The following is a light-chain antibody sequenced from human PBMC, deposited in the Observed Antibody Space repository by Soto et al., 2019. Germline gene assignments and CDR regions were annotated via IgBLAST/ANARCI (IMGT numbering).Light chain of an antibody. CDR1: QYISNY. CDR2: KAS. J-gene: IGKJ1*01. Sequence: DTQITHSPSSLSASVVDRVTITFQASQYISNYLNWYQQKPGKAPKLLIYKASTLKSGVPSRFSGSGSGTAFTLTISSLQPDDFATYYCQNYNSYSEEFGQGTKVDIK. CDR3: QNYNSYSEE. V-gene: IGKV1-5*03.